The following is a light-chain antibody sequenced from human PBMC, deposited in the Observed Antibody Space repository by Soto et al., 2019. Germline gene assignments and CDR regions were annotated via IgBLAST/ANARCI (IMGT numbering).Light chain of an antibody. Sequence: QSALTQPASVSGSPGQSITISCTGTSSDVGGYNYVSWYQQHPGKAPKLMIYDVSDRPSGVSNRFSGSKSGNTASLTISGLLAEDEADYYCSSYTTSSTVVFGGGTKVPVL. CDR3: SSYTTSSTVV. CDR1: SSDVGGYNY. V-gene: IGLV2-14*03. CDR2: DVS. J-gene: IGLJ2*01.